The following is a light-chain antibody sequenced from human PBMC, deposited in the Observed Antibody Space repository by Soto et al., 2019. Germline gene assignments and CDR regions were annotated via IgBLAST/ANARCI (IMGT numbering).Light chain of an antibody. CDR3: QQYNNWPPWT. Sequence: VVITESPATLSVYTGERATLSCRASHSVSSYLALYQQKPGQAPRLLIYDASTRATGIPARFSGSGSGTEFTLTISSLQSEDFAVYYCQQYNNWPPWTFGQGTKVDI. CDR2: DAS. J-gene: IGKJ1*01. V-gene: IGKV3-15*01. CDR1: HSVSSY.